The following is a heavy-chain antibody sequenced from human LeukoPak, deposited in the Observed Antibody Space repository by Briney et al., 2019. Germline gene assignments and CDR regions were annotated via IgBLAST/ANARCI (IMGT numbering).Heavy chain of an antibody. CDR1: GYTFTGYY. J-gene: IGHJ5*02. CDR2: INPNSGGT. CDR3: ARAGAARFTGLSRFDP. V-gene: IGHV1-2*02. Sequence: ASVKVSCKASGYTFTGYYMHWVRQAPGQGLEWMGWINPNSGGTNYAQKFQGRVTMTRDTSISTAYMELRSLRSDDTAVYYCARAGAARFTGLSRFDPWGQGTLVTVSS. D-gene: IGHD6-6*01.